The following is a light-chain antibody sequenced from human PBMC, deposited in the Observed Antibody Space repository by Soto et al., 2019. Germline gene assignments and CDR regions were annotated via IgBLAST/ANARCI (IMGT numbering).Light chain of an antibody. CDR3: SSYTSSSTWV. CDR2: EVS. J-gene: IGLJ3*02. CDR1: SSDVGGYNY. V-gene: IGLV2-14*01. Sequence: QSALTQPASVSGSPGQSITLSCTGTSSDVGGYNYVSLYQQHPGKVPKLMIYEVSNRPSGVSNRFSGSKSGNTASLTFSGLQAEDEADYYCSSYTSSSTWVFGGGTKVTVL.